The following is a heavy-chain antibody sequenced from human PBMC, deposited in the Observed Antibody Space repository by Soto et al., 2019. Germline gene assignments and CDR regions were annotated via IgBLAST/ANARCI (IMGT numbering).Heavy chain of an antibody. CDR1: GYTFTSYD. CDR3: ARERGCSGDSCYFFDY. D-gene: IGHD2-15*01. Sequence: QVQLVQSGAEVKKPGASVKVSCKASGYTFTSYDINWVRQVPGQGLEWMGWMNTNSGNTNYAQKFQGRVTMTRNTTISTAYMELSSLRSEDTAVYYCARERGCSGDSCYFFDYWGQGTLVTVSS. V-gene: IGHV1-8*01. J-gene: IGHJ4*02. CDR2: MNTNSGNT.